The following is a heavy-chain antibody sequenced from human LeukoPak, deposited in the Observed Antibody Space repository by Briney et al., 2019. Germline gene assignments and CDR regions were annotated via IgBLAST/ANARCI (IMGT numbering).Heavy chain of an antibody. D-gene: IGHD2-15*01. CDR3: AKAIVVVVAATLDY. Sequence: GGSLRLSCAASGFTFSSYWMHWVRQAPGKGLVWVSRINGAGSSTNYADSVKDRFTISRDNAKNTLYLQMNSLRAEDTAVYYCAKAIVVVVAATLDYWGQGTLVTVSS. CDR1: GFTFSSYW. V-gene: IGHV3-74*01. CDR2: INGAGSST. J-gene: IGHJ4*02.